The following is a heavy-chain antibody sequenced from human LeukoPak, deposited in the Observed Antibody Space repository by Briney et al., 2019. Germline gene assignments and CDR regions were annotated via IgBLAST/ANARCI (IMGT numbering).Heavy chain of an antibody. CDR3: ARGKDY. CDR2: IYHSGTT. CDR1: GYSISAGYY. Sequence: PSETLSLTCAVSGYSISAGYYWGWIRQAPGKGLEWIGSIYHSGTTYYNPSLKSRVTISVDTSKNQFSLKLSSVTAADTAVYYCARGKDYWGQGTLVTVSS. V-gene: IGHV4-38-2*01. J-gene: IGHJ4*02.